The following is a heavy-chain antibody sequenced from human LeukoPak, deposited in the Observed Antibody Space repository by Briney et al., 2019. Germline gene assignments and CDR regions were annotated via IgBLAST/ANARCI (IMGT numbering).Heavy chain of an antibody. V-gene: IGHV1-2*02. CDR1: GYTFTGYY. D-gene: IGHD5-18*01. Sequence: GASVTVSCKASGYTFTGYYMHWVRQAPGQGLEWMGWINPNSGGTNYAQKFQGRVTMTRDTSISTAYMELSRLRSDDTAVYYCARGQRGYSYGLDYWGQGTLVTVSS. J-gene: IGHJ4*02. CDR2: INPNSGGT. CDR3: ARGQRGYSYGLDY.